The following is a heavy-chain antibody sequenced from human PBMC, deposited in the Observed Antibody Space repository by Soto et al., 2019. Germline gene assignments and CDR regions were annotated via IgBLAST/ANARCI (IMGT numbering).Heavy chain of an antibody. V-gene: IGHV1-69*13. CDR2: IISMFGTA. CDR3: ARPYAILTGYYQPYYFDY. D-gene: IGHD3-9*01. Sequence: SVKVSCKASGGTFSSYAISWVRHAPGQRPAWMEGIISMFGTANYAKKCQGRVTIIVNESMSTAYMELSSLRSEDLALYYCARPYAILTGYYQPYYFDYWGQGTLVTVSS. CDR1: GGTFSSYA. J-gene: IGHJ4*02.